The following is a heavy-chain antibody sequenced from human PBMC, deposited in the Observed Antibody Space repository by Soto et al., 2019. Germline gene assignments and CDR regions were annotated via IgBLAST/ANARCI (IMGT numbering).Heavy chain of an antibody. CDR2: IYHSGNT. CDR3: ARGNFGYDY. J-gene: IGHJ4*02. CDR1: GGPITSGDYY. Sequence: PSGTLSLTCTVSGGPITSGDYYWSWIRQHPGKGLEWLGHIYHSGNTYYSPSLKSRISMSVDTSTNQFSLNLYSVTAADTAVYYCARGNFGYDYWGQGAQVTVSS. D-gene: IGHD4-4*01. V-gene: IGHV4-31*03.